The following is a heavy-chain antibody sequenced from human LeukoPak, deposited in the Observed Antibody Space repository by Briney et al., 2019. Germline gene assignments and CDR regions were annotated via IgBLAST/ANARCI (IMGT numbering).Heavy chain of an antibody. Sequence: PGGSLRLSCAASGFTFSTYSMNWVRQAPGKGLEWVSSISSSSNYIYYADSVKGRFTISRDNSKNTLYLQMNSLRAEDTAVYYCAKDRADGDYEFSYWFDPWGQGTLVTVSS. V-gene: IGHV3-21*01. CDR3: AKDRADGDYEFSYWFDP. CDR2: ISSSSNYI. D-gene: IGHD4-17*01. CDR1: GFTFSTYS. J-gene: IGHJ5*02.